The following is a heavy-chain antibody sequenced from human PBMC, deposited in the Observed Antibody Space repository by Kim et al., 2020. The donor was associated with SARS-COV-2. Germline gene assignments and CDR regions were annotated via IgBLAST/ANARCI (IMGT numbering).Heavy chain of an antibody. CDR3: ANPRQPDY. D-gene: IGHD6-13*01. Sequence: GAIKSSADAGKGRFNISRDKSKNTLYLQMSSLRAEDTAIYYCANPRQPDYWGQGTLVTVSS. CDR2: GAIK. J-gene: IGHJ4*02. V-gene: IGHV3-23*01.